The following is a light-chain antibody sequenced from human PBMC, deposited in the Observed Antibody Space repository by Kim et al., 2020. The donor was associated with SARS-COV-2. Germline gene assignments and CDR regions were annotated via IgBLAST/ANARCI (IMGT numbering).Light chain of an antibody. CDR3: QQYHYWRA. CDR2: GAS. V-gene: IGKV3-15*01. CDR1: LSISSK. J-gene: IGKJ1*01. Sequence: VSPGERATLSCRASLSISSKLWWCQQKPGQAPRVLIYGASTRAAGIPARFSGSGSGTEFALTISSLQSDDFAAYYCQQYHYWRAFGQGTKVEIK.